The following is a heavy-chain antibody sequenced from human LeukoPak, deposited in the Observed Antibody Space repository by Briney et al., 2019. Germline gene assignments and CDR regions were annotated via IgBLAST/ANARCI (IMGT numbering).Heavy chain of an antibody. CDR2: IIPILGIA. D-gene: IGHD2-21*01. Sequence: ASVKASCKASGGTFSSYAISWVRQAPGQGLEWMGRIIPILGIANYAQKFQGRVTITADKSTSTAYMELSSLRSEDTAVYYCARELFSNWFDPWGQGTLVTVSS. J-gene: IGHJ5*02. V-gene: IGHV1-69*04. CDR3: ARELFSNWFDP. CDR1: GGTFSSYA.